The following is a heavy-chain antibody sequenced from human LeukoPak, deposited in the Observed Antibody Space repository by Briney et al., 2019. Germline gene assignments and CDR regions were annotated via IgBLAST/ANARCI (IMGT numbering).Heavy chain of an antibody. J-gene: IGHJ4*02. CDR1: GSSFNTYW. D-gene: IGHD6-19*01. CDR2: IFPGYSHT. CDR3: ATGRGCSSGCLPGD. V-gene: IGHV5-51*01. Sequence: GGSLEISCRGSGSSFNTYWIGGVRQLPGKGLEWMGIIFPGYSHTRYSPSFLGQVPISADKSISTAYLQWSRLKASDTAVYYCATGRGCSSGCLPGDWGQGTLVTVSS.